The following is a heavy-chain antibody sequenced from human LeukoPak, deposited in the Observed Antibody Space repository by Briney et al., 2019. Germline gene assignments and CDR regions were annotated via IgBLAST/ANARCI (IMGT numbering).Heavy chain of an antibody. CDR3: AKSTDRSGSYSTFDY. CDR2: ISGSGDKR. V-gene: IGHV3-23*01. CDR1: GFTFSNYA. D-gene: IGHD1-26*01. Sequence: GESLRLSCEASGFTFSNYAMSWVRQAPGKGPEWVSGISGSGDKRWYRDSVKGRFFISRDNSKNTLFLQTNTLRADDTAVYYCAKSTDRSGSYSTFDYWGLGTLVSVPS. J-gene: IGHJ4*02.